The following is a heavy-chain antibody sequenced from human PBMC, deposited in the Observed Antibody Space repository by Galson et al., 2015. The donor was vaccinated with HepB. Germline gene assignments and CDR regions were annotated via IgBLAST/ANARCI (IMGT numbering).Heavy chain of an antibody. J-gene: IGHJ4*02. CDR3: ARDWTSRVLDF. V-gene: IGHV3-33*01. D-gene: IGHD3/OR15-3a*01. Sequence: SLRLSCAASGFTFKNHGMHWVRQAPGKGLEWVAVVYYDGGDKYYGDSVKGRFTVSKDNSRNMLYLEANSLRADDTALYYCARDWTSRVLDFWGQGTLVIVSS. CDR2: VYYDGGDK. CDR1: GFTFKNHG.